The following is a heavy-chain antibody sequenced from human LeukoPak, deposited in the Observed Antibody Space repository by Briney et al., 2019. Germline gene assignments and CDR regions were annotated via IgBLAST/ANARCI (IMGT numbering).Heavy chain of an antibody. CDR3: AGELGFTIFGVVIPPFLPPHYYYYGMDV. D-gene: IGHD3-3*01. V-gene: IGHV1-2*02. J-gene: IGHJ6*02. CDR2: INPNSGDT. Sequence: ASVKVSCKASGYTFTGYYMHWVRQAPGQGLEWMGWINPNSGDTNYAQKLQGRVTMTTDTSTSTAYMELRSPRSDDTAVYYCAGELGFTIFGVVIPPFLPPHYYYYGMDVWGQGTTVTVSS. CDR1: GYTFTGYY.